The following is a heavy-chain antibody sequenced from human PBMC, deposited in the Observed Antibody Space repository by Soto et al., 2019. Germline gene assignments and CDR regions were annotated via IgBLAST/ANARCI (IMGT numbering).Heavy chain of an antibody. V-gene: IGHV1-46*03. Sequence: ASVKVSCKASGYTFTSYYMHWVRQAPGQGLEWMGIINPSGGSTSYAQKFQGRVTMTRDTSTSTVYMELSSLRSEDTAVYYCARVRSIFGVVINRDDYWGQGTLVTVSS. J-gene: IGHJ4*02. CDR2: INPSGGST. CDR3: ARVRSIFGVVINRDDY. CDR1: GYTFTSYY. D-gene: IGHD3-3*01.